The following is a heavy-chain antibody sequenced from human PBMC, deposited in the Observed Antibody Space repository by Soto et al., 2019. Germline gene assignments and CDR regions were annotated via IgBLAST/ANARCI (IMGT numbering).Heavy chain of an antibody. CDR1: GFTFSSYG. J-gene: IGHJ1*01. V-gene: IGHV3-33*01. Sequence: QVQLVESGGGVVQPGRSLRLSCAASGFTFSSYGMHWVRQAPGKGLEWVAVIWYDGSNKYYADSVKGRFTISRDNSKNALYLQMNSLRAEDTAVYYCASDSSSWSRWAEYFQHWGQGTLVTVSS. CDR3: ASDSSSWSRWAEYFQH. D-gene: IGHD6-13*01. CDR2: IWYDGSNK.